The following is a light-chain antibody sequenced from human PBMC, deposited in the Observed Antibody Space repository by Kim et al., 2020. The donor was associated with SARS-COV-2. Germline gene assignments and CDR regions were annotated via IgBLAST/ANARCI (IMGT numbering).Light chain of an antibody. V-gene: IGKV1-33*01. CDR2: DAS. CDR3: QQYDNLPLT. Sequence: DIQMTQSQSSLSASVGDRVTITCQASQDISNYLNWYQQKPGKAPKLLIYDASNLETGVPSRFSGSGSGTDFTFTISSLQPEEIATYCCQQYDNLPLTFGPGTKVYIK. CDR1: QDISNY. J-gene: IGKJ3*01.